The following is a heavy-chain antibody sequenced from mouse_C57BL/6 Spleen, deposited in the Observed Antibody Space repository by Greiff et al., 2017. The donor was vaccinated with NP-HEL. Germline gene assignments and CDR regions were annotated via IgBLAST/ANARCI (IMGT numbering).Heavy chain of an antibody. CDR2: IYPRSGNT. CDR1: GYTFTSYG. Sequence: QVQLQQSGAELARPGASVKLSCKASGYTFTSYGISWVKQRTGQGLEWIGEIYPRSGNTYYNEKFKGKATLTADKSSSTAYMELRSLTSDDSAVYFCARCPHYYGSSPYAMDYWGRGTSVTVSS. D-gene: IGHD1-1*01. J-gene: IGHJ4*01. CDR3: ARCPHYYGSSPYAMDY. V-gene: IGHV1-81*01.